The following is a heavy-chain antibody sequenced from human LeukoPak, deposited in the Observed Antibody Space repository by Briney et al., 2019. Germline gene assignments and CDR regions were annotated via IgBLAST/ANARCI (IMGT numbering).Heavy chain of an antibody. CDR3: ARASNYDFWEKYYFDY. D-gene: IGHD3-3*01. V-gene: IGHV1-18*04. Sequence: ASVKVSCKASGYTFTGSYMHWVRQAPGQGLEWMGWISAYNGNTNYAQKLQGRVTMTTDTSTSTAYMELRSLRSDDTAVYYCARASNYDFWEKYYFDYWGQGTLVTVSS. J-gene: IGHJ4*02. CDR2: ISAYNGNT. CDR1: GYTFTGSY.